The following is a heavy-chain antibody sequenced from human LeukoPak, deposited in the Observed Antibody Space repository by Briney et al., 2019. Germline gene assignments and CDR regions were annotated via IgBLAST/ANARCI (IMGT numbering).Heavy chain of an antibody. J-gene: IGHJ4*02. CDR2: ISGSGGTT. CDR1: GFTFTKFW. Sequence: GESLRLSCEASGFTFTKFWMSWVRQAPGKGLEWVSAISGSGGTTYYADSVKGRFTISRDNSKNTLYLQMNSLRAEDTAVYYCAKTSTDIVVVPAAHFDYWGQGTLVTVSS. D-gene: IGHD2-2*01. V-gene: IGHV3-23*01. CDR3: AKTSTDIVVVPAAHFDY.